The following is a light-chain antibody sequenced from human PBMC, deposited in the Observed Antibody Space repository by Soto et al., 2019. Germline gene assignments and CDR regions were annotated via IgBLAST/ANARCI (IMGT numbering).Light chain of an antibody. CDR3: QQYNSYSWT. Sequence: EIVLTQSPATLSLSPGERATLSCRASQSVSRHLAWYQQKPGQAPRLLIYDASNRATGIPARFSGSGSGTDFTLTISSLEPEDFAAYYCQQYNSYSWTFGQGTKVEIK. CDR1: QSVSRH. J-gene: IGKJ1*01. V-gene: IGKV3-11*01. CDR2: DAS.